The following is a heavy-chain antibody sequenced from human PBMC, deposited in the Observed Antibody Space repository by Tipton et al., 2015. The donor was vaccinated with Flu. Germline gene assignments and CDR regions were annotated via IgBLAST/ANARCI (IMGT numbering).Heavy chain of an antibody. CDR2: IYSSWNT. J-gene: IGHJ4*02. V-gene: IGHV4-39*07. Sequence: TLSLTCTVSGGSINSGSYYWAWIRQPPGKGLEWIGSIYSSWNTYYNPSLKSRVSISIDTSRKQFSLKLSSVTAADTAVYYCARGYHGSGNYSPVGIDSWGQGTLVTVSS. D-gene: IGHD3-10*01. CDR3: ARGYHGSGNYSPVGIDS. CDR1: GGSINSGSYY.